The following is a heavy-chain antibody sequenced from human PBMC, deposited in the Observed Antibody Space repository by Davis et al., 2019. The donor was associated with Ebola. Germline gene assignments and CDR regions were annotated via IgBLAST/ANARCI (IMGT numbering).Heavy chain of an antibody. CDR3: VVRDERALGY. V-gene: IGHV3-30*03. CDR1: GFTFSSYG. D-gene: IGHD2-8*01. J-gene: IGHJ4*02. Sequence: GGSLRLSCAASGFTFSSYGMHWVRQAPGKGLEWVAVISYDGSNKYYADSVKGRFTISRDNSKNTLYLQMNSLRDEDTAVYYCVVRDERALGYWGQGTLVTVSS. CDR2: ISYDGSNK.